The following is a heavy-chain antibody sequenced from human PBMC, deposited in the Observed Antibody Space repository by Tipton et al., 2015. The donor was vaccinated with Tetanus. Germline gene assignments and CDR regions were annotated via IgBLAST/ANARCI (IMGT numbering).Heavy chain of an antibody. V-gene: IGHV3-30*18. D-gene: IGHD3-16*01. J-gene: IGHJ4*02. CDR3: AKGIRGGYSNSIDY. CDR2: ISDVGDRT. CDR1: GFIFSKYG. Sequence: SLRLSCAASGFIFSKYGIHWVRQPPGRGLEWVAVISDVGDRTFYADSVKGRFTISRDNSKNTLYLQMNGLRIEDTAMYFRAKGIRGGYSNSIDYWGQGTLVTVSS.